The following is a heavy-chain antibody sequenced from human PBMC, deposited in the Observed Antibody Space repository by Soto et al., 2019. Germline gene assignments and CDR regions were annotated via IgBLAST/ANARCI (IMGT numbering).Heavy chain of an antibody. D-gene: IGHD4-4*01. CDR3: AREVDYSNYFDY. J-gene: IGHJ4*02. Sequence: EVQLVESGGGLVQPGGSLRLSCAASGFTFSSYWMHWVRQAPGKGLVWVSRINSDGSSTSYADSVKGQFTISRDNAKNTLYLQMNSLRAEDTAVYYCAREVDYSNYFDYWGQGTLVTVSS. CDR2: INSDGSST. V-gene: IGHV3-74*01. CDR1: GFTFSSYW.